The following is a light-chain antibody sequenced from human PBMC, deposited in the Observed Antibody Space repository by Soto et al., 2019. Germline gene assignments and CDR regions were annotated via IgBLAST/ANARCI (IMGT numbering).Light chain of an antibody. CDR2: EVT. V-gene: IGLV2-14*01. Sequence: QSVLTQSASVSGSPGQSITISCTGTSSDVGGYKFVSWYQQHPGKAPKLMISEVTNRPSGVSDRFSGSKSGNTASLTISGLQAEDEADYYCSSFTSRFTFVFGTGTKVTVL. J-gene: IGLJ1*01. CDR1: SSDVGGYKF. CDR3: SSFTSRFTFV.